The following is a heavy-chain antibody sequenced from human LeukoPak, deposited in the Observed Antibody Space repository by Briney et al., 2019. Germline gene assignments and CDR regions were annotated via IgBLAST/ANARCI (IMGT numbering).Heavy chain of an antibody. J-gene: IGHJ4*02. CDR1: GFTFSSYS. CDR3: ARAGGSYQVFHY. V-gene: IGHV3-21*01. Sequence: GGSLRLSCAASGFTFSSYSMNWVRQAPGKGLEWVSSISSSSSYIYYADSVKGRFTISRDNAKNSLYLQMNSLRAEDTAVYYCARAGGSYQVFHYWGQGTLVTVSS. D-gene: IGHD1-26*01. CDR2: ISSSSSYI.